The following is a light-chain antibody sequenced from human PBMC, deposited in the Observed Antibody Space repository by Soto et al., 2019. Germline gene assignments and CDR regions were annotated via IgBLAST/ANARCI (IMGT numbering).Light chain of an antibody. V-gene: IGKV3-15*01. CDR1: QSVSGN. CDR3: QQYKNWPPIT. CDR2: GAS. J-gene: IGKJ5*01. Sequence: EIVMTQSPATLSVSPGERATLSCRASQSVSGNLAWYQQIPGQAPRLLIYGASTRATGIPARFSGSGSGTEFTLTISSLQSEDFAVYYCQQYKNWPPITFGQGTRLEIK.